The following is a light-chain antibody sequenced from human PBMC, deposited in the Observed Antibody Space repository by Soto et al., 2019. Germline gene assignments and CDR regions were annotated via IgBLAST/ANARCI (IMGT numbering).Light chain of an antibody. V-gene: IGLV2-14*01. CDR2: DVS. CDR3: SSYTSNSTPLV. J-gene: IGLJ1*01. CDR1: SSDVGGYIY. Sequence: QSVLTQPASVSGSPGQSITISCTGTSSDVGGYIYVSWYQQHPGKAPKLMIYDVSNRPSGVSNRFSGSKSGNTASLTISGLQAEDEADYYCSSYTSNSTPLVFGTGTKVTVL.